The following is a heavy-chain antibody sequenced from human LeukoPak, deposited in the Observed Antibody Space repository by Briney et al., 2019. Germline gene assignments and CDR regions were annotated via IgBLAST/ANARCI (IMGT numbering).Heavy chain of an antibody. V-gene: IGHV4-59*01. Sequence: SETLSLTCSVSDDSISIYYWSWIRQPPGKGLEWIGYIDHTGSTNYNPSLNSRVTISRDTSKNHFSLELSSVTAADTAVYYCASTYYYDSSGPFDYWGQGTLVTVSS. J-gene: IGHJ4*02. D-gene: IGHD3-22*01. CDR1: DDSISIYY. CDR2: IDHTGST. CDR3: ASTYYYDSSGPFDY.